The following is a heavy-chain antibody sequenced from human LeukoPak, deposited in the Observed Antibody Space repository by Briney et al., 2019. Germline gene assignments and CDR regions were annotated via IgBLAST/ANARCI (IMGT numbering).Heavy chain of an antibody. CDR3: ARTGGYFDWIGGAFDI. J-gene: IGHJ3*02. Sequence: GGSLRLSCAASGFTVSSNYMSWVRQAPGKGLEWVSVICSGGSTYYADSVKGRFTISRDNSKNTLYLQMNSLRAEDTAVYYCARTGGYFDWIGGAFDIWGQGIMVTVSS. D-gene: IGHD3-9*01. CDR2: ICSGGST. CDR1: GFTVSSNY. V-gene: IGHV3-66*02.